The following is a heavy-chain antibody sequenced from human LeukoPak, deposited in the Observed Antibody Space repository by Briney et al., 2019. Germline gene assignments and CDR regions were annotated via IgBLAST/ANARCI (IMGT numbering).Heavy chain of an antibody. CDR3: ARDLGALVVPAAGFDY. CDR1: GFTFSSYA. CDR2: ISYDGSNK. D-gene: IGHD2-2*01. J-gene: IGHJ4*02. Sequence: GGSLRLSCAASGFTFSSYAMHWVRQAPGKGLEWVAVISYDGSNKYYADSVKGRFTTSRDNSKNTLYLQMSSLRAEDTAVYYCARDLGALVVPAAGFDYWGQGTLVTVSS. V-gene: IGHV3-30*04.